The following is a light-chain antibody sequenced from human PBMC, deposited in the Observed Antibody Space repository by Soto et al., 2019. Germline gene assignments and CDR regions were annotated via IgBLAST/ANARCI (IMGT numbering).Light chain of an antibody. CDR1: QSVSSSY. CDR3: QQYGSSLLFT. CDR2: GAS. Sequence: EIVLTQSPGTLSLSPGERATLSCRASQSVSSSYLAWYQQKPGQAPRLLIYGASSRATGISDRFSGSGSGTDFPLTISRLEPEDFAVYYCQQYGSSLLFTFGPGTKVDIK. J-gene: IGKJ3*01. V-gene: IGKV3-20*01.